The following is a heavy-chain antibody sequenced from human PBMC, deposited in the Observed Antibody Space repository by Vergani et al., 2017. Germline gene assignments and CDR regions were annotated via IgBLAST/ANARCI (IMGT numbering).Heavy chain of an antibody. J-gene: IGHJ4*02. CDR2: SRSKNDVGTA. CDR3: YTDDHDY. D-gene: IGHD1-1*01. V-gene: IGHV3-15*01. Sequence: EVQVVESGGGLIKPGGSLRLSCVVSGITFKNAWINWVRQAPGNGLEWMGRSRSKNDVGTADYASPLKGRFTISRDDSKDSAFLLVNNLKTEDTAVYFCYTDDHDYWGQGTLVTVSS. CDR1: GITFKNAW.